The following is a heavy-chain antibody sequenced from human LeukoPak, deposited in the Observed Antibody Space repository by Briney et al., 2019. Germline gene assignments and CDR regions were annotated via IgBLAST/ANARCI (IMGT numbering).Heavy chain of an antibody. V-gene: IGHV3-30-3*01. CDR2: ISYDGSNK. Sequence: GGSLRLSCAASGFTFSSYAMHWVRQAPGKGLEWVAVISYDGSNKYYADSVKGRFTISRDNSKNTLYLQMNSLRAEDTAAYYCARSLYGMDVWGQGTTVTVSS. CDR1: GFTFSSYA. CDR3: ARSLYGMDV. J-gene: IGHJ6*02.